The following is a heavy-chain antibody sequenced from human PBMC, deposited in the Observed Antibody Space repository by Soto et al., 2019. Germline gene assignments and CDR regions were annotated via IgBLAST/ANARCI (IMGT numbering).Heavy chain of an antibody. CDR3: ARLVTGMRLLDIVATITGFDY. CDR1: GGSISSSSYY. V-gene: IGHV4-39*01. Sequence: QLQLQESGPGLVKPSETLSLTCTVSGGSISSSSYYWGWIRQPPGKGLEWIGSIYYSGSTYYNPSLKSRVTISVDTSKNQCSLKLSPVTAADTAVYYCARLVTGMRLLDIVATITGFDYWGQGTLVTVSS. J-gene: IGHJ4*02. CDR2: IYYSGST. D-gene: IGHD5-12*01.